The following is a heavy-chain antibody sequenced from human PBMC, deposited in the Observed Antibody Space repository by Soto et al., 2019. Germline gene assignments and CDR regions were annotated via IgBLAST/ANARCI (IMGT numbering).Heavy chain of an antibody. CDR2: IYYSGST. Sequence: QLQLQESGPGLVKPSETLSLTCTVSGGSISSSSYYWGWIRQPPGKGLEWIGSIYYSGSTYYNPSLKSRATISVDTSKNQFYLKLSSVTAADTAVYYCARQVNPWAQGAFDIWGQGTMVTVSS. V-gene: IGHV4-39*01. CDR1: GGSISSSSYY. D-gene: IGHD3-10*01. J-gene: IGHJ3*02. CDR3: ARQVNPWAQGAFDI.